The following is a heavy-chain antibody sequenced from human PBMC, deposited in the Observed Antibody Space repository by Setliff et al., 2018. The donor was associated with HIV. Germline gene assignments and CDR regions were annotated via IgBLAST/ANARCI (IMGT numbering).Heavy chain of an antibody. CDR2: VSYSGST. D-gene: IGHD2-2*01. Sequence: SETLSLTCTVSGYSISSGYYWSWVRQPPGRGLEWIGYVSYSGSTSYNPSLNSRVTMSVDTSRDQFSLKLSSVTAADTAVYYCARTRGRAPVSYYFDNWGQGRLVTVSS. CDR3: ARTRGRAPVSYYFDN. CDR1: GYSISSGYY. V-gene: IGHV4-61*01. J-gene: IGHJ4*02.